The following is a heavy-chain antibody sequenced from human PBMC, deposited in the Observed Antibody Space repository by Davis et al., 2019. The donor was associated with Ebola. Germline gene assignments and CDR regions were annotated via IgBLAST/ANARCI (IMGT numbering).Heavy chain of an antibody. Sequence: GESLKISCKGSGYSFTSYWIGWVRQMPGKGLEWLGIIYPGDSDTRYSPSFQGQVTISADKSISTAYLQWSSLKASDTAMYYCARGQGYYDFWSGYYDAFDIWGQGTMVTVSS. CDR1: GYSFTSYW. CDR2: IYPGDSDT. J-gene: IGHJ3*02. D-gene: IGHD3-3*01. CDR3: ARGQGYYDFWSGYYDAFDI. V-gene: IGHV5-51*01.